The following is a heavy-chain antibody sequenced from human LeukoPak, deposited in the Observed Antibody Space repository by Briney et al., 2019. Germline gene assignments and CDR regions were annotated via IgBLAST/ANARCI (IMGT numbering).Heavy chain of an antibody. CDR1: GFTFSSYA. D-gene: IGHD3-10*01. Sequence: GGSLRLSCAASGFTFSSYAMSWVRQAPGKGLEWVSAISGSGGCTYYADSVKGRFTISRDNSKNTLYLQMNSLRAEDTAVYYCAKDPAFEFGELYSDYWGQGTLVTVSS. V-gene: IGHV3-23*01. CDR2: ISGSGGCT. J-gene: IGHJ4*02. CDR3: AKDPAFEFGELYSDY.